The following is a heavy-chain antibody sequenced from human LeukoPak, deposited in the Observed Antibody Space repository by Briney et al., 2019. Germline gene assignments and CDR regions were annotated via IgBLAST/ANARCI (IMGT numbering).Heavy chain of an antibody. CDR2: ISSSSSYI. D-gene: IGHD2-8*01. V-gene: IGHV3-21*01. J-gene: IGHJ3*02. CDR3: AREAVLMVYATSDAFDI. CDR1: GFTFSSYS. Sequence: GGSLRLSCAASGFTFSSYSMNWVRQAPGKGLERVSSISSSSSYIYYADSAKGRFTISRDNAKNSLYLQMNSLRAEDTAVYYCAREAVLMVYATSDAFDIWGQGTMVTVSS.